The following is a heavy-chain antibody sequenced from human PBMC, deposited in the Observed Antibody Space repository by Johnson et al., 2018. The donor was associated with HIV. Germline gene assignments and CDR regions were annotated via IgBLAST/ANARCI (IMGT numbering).Heavy chain of an antibody. Sequence: VQLVESGGGLVQPGGSLRLSCAASGFTFSRYWMSWVRQAPGKGLEWVANIKQDGSEKYYVDSVKGRFTISRDNAMNSLYLQMNSLRAEDTAVYYWARDGEDSSGWDNFGAFDIWGQGTMVTVSS. CDR3: ARDGEDSSGWDNFGAFDI. J-gene: IGHJ3*02. CDR2: IKQDGSEK. V-gene: IGHV3-7*01. D-gene: IGHD6-19*01. CDR1: GFTFSRYW.